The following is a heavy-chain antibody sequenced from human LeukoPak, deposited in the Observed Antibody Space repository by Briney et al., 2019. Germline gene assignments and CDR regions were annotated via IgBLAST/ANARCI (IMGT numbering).Heavy chain of an antibody. CDR2: ISAYNGNT. V-gene: IGHV1-18*01. J-gene: IGHJ3*02. CDR3: ARDPPSGSYLDI. CDR1: GGTFSSYA. Sequence: ASVKVSCKASGGTFSSYAISWVRQAPGQGLEWMGWISAYNGNTNYAQKLQGRVTMTTDTSTSTAYMELRSLRSDDTAVYYCARDPPSGSYLDIWGQGTMVTVSS.